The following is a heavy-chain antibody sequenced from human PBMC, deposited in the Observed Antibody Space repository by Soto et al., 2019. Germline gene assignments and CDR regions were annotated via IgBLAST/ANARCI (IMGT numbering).Heavy chain of an antibody. J-gene: IGHJ4*02. CDR2: INPSGGST. Sequence: ASVKVSCKASGNTFTSYYMHWVRLAPGQGLEWMGIINPSGGSTSYAQKFQGRVTMTRDTSTSTVYMELSSLRSEDTAVYYCAAESYYESNGTKGRMDWGQGTLVTVSS. V-gene: IGHV1-46*01. CDR1: GNTFTSYY. D-gene: IGHD3-22*01. CDR3: AAESYYESNGTKGRMD.